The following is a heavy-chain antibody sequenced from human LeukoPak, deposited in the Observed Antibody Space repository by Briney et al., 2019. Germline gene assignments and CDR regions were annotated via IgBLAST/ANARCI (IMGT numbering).Heavy chain of an antibody. CDR1: AYTFTTSD. V-gene: IGHV1-8*01. J-gene: IGHJ3*02. Sequence: ASVKVSCKASAYTFTTSDINWVRQAAGQGLEWMGWMNPNSGHAGYAQRFQGRVTMTRNTSISTAYMELSRLRSDDTAVYYCARDGSLVAAAFDIWGQGTMVTVSS. CDR3: ARDGSLVAAAFDI. D-gene: IGHD2-15*01. CDR2: MNPNSGHA.